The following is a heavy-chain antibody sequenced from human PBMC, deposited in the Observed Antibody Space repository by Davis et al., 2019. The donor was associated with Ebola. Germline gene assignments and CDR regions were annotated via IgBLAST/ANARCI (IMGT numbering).Heavy chain of an antibody. V-gene: IGHV1-8*01. CDR1: GYTFTSHD. D-gene: IGHD1-26*01. J-gene: IGHJ6*02. CDR2: MNPNSGNT. Sequence: ASVKVSCKASGYTFTSHDINWVRQATGQGLEWVGWMNPNSGNTGYAQKFQGRVTMTRNTSINTAYMELSSLRSEDTAVYYCARAIAGSGSYLDYYYYYGMDVWGQGTTVTVSS. CDR3: ARAIAGSGSYLDYYYYYGMDV.